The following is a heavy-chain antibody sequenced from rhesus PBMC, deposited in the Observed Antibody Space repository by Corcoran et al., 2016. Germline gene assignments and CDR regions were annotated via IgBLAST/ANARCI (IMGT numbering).Heavy chain of an antibody. D-gene: IGHD1-26*01. J-gene: IGHJ4*01. CDR2: IDPGGVST. CDR3: ARGRITGTAIDY. Sequence: EVQLVESGGGLVQPGGSLRLSCTGSGFTFGSYYMYWVRQAPGKGLECSSVIDPGGVSTWDTNPVKGRFTISKENAKNTLYLQMDSLRAEDTAVYYCARGRITGTAIDYWGQGVLVTVSS. CDR1: GFTFGSYY. V-gene: IGHV3-8*01.